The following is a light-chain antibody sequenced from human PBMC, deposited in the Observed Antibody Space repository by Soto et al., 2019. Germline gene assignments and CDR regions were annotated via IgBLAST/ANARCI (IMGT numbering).Light chain of an antibody. J-gene: IGKJ1*01. CDR1: QTISSW. CDR2: AGS. V-gene: IGKV1-5*01. Sequence: DIQMTQSPSTLSGSVGDRVTITCRASQTISSWLAWYQQKPGKAPNLLIYAGSSLESGVPSRFSGSGSGTEFTLTITSLQPDDFATYYCQQYNSYPWTFGQGTKVDI. CDR3: QQYNSYPWT.